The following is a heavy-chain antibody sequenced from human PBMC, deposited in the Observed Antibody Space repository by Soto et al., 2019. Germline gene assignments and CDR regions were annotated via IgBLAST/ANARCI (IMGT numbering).Heavy chain of an antibody. CDR2: NYFSGSS. D-gene: IGHD2-2*01. V-gene: IGHV4-39*01. J-gene: IGHJ4*02. Sequence: SETLSLTCTVSGGSISSYYWGWIRQPPGKGLEWNGSNYFSGSSYYNPSLKIRVTISVDTSKNQFSLKLSSVTAADTAVYYCARRRRGYCSSTSCYWPPSAVPYYFDYWGQGTLVTVSS. CDR1: GGSISSYY. CDR3: ARRRRGYCSSTSCYWPPSAVPYYFDY.